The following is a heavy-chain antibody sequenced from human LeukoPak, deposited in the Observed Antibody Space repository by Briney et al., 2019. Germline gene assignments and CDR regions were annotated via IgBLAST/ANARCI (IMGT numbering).Heavy chain of an antibody. CDR2: INPISGAT. V-gene: IGHV1-2*06. Sequence: ASVKVSCKASGYAFTGYYMHWVRQAPGQGLEWMGRINPISGATNYAQKFQGRVTMTRDTSISTAYMELSRLISDDTAVYYCAGDSRGVPGNWFDPWGQGTLVTVSS. J-gene: IGHJ5*02. D-gene: IGHD3-10*01. CDR1: GYAFTGYY. CDR3: AGDSRGVPGNWFDP.